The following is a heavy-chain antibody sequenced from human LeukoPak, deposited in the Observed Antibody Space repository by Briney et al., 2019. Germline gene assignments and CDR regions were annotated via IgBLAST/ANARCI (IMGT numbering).Heavy chain of an antibody. CDR3: AREGGLYSSSSSWGLFDY. J-gene: IGHJ4*02. CDR1: GYTFTSYA. Sequence: ASVKVSCEASGYTFTSYAMNWVRQAPGQGLEWMGWSNTNTGNPTYAQGFTGRFVFSLDTSVSTAYLQISSLKAEDTAVYYCAREGGLYSSSSSWGLFDYWGQGTLVTVSS. V-gene: IGHV7-4-1*02. CDR2: SNTNTGNP. D-gene: IGHD6-6*01.